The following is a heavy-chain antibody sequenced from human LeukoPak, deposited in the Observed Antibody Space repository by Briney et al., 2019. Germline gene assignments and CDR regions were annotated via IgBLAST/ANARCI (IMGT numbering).Heavy chain of an antibody. CDR1: GGSISSYY. CDR3: ARGVSSSWYGLDP. Sequence: SETLSLTCTVSGGSISSYYWSWIRQPPGKGLEWIGYIFYSGGANYNPSLKSRVTISVDTSKNQFSLKLTSVTAADTAVYYCARGVSSSWYGLDPWGQGTLVTVSS. D-gene: IGHD6-13*01. CDR2: IFYSGGA. J-gene: IGHJ5*02. V-gene: IGHV4-59*01.